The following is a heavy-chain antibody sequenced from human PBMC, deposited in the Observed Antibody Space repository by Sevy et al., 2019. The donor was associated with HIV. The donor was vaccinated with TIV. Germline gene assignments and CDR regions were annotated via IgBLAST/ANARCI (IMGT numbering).Heavy chain of an antibody. V-gene: IGHV3-23*01. CDR3: AKDLTMVRGIIRSSLDY. D-gene: IGHD3-10*01. CDR1: GFSFSSFG. Sequence: GGSLRLSCAASGFSFSSFGMNWVHQAPGKGLEWISSISGSGTRTAYADAVMGRFTISRDNSKNSLYLQMNSLRAEDTAVYYCAKDLTMVRGIIRSSLDYWGQGTLVTVSS. J-gene: IGHJ4*02. CDR2: ISGSGTRT.